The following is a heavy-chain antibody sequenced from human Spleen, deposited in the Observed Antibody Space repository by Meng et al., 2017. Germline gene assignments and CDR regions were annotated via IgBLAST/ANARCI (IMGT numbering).Heavy chain of an antibody. Sequence: VQLLQSGSELNMPGPSVKVSCKPSGYAFSTYDVDWVRQAPGQGLEWMGWMNTKTGEPTYVQGFTGRFVFSLDTSVSTAYLQINSLQADDTAVYYCARVAGSNVGEFEYWGQGTLVTVSS. CDR2: MNTKTGEP. V-gene: IGHV7-4-1*02. CDR1: GYAFSTYD. CDR3: ARVAGSNVGEFEY. J-gene: IGHJ4*02. D-gene: IGHD3-10*01.